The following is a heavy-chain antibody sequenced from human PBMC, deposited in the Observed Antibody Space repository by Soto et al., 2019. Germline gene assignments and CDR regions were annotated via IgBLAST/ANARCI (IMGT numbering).Heavy chain of an antibody. CDR1: GGSFSGYY. Sequence: SETLSLTCAVYGGSFSGYYWSWIRQPPGKGLEWIGEINHSGSTNYNPSLKSRVTISLDTSKNQFSLKLSSVTAADTAVYYCASNQQLPLTPGFDYWGQGTLVTVSS. V-gene: IGHV4-34*01. CDR3: ASNQQLPLTPGFDY. CDR2: INHSGST. J-gene: IGHJ4*02. D-gene: IGHD6-13*01.